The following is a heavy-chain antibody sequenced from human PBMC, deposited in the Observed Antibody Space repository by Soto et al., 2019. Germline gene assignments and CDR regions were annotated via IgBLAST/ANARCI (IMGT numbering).Heavy chain of an antibody. J-gene: IGHJ4*02. D-gene: IGHD5-12*01. CDR2: IYYSGST. V-gene: IGHV4-39*01. CDR3: ARLPIVATIPVDY. CDR1: GGSISSSSYY. Sequence: PSETLSLTCTVSGGSISSSSYYWGWIRQPPGKGLEWIGSIYYSGSTYYNPSLKSRVTISVDTSKNQFSLKLSSVTAADTAVYYCARLPIVATIPVDYWGQGTLVTVSS.